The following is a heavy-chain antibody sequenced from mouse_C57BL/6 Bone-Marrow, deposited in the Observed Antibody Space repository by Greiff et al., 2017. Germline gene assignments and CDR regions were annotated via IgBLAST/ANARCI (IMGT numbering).Heavy chain of an antibody. J-gene: IGHJ4*01. CDR2: INPNNGGT. Sequence: EVQLQQSGPELVKPGASVKISCKASGYTFTDYYMNWVKQSHGKSLEWIGDINPNNGGTSYNQKFKGKATLTVDKASSTAYMELRSLTSEDSAVYYCASLGDYGYAMDYWGQGTSVTVSS. V-gene: IGHV1-26*01. D-gene: IGHD2-4*01. CDR1: GYTFTDYY. CDR3: ASLGDYGYAMDY.